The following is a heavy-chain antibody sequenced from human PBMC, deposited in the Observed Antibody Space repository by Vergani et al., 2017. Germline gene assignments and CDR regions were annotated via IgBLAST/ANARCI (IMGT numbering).Heavy chain of an antibody. V-gene: IGHV3-30-3*01. CDR3: ASDTSHYYYDSSGYYHDAFDI. J-gene: IGHJ3*02. CDR2: ISYDGSNK. D-gene: IGHD3-22*01. CDR1: GFTFSSYA. Sequence: QVQLVESGGGVVQPGRSLRLSCAASGFTFSSYAMHWVRQAPGKGLEWVAVISYDGSNKYYADSVKGRFTISRDNSKNTLYLQMNSLRAEDTAVYYCASDTSHYYYDSSGYYHDAFDIWGQGTMVTVSS.